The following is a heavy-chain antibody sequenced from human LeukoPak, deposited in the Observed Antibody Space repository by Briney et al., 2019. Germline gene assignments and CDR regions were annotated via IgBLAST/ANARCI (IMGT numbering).Heavy chain of an antibody. J-gene: IGHJ6*03. CDR2: IYYSGST. V-gene: IGHV4-59*01. CDR1: GGSISSYY. CDR3: ARAARDGYCRGGSCYYYYYMDV. Sequence: SETLSLTCTVSGGSISSYYWSWIRQPPGKGLEWIGYIYYSGSTNYNPSLKSRVTISVDTSKNQFSLKLSSVTAADTAVYYCARAARDGYCRGGSCYYYYYMDVWGKGTTVTISS. D-gene: IGHD2-15*01.